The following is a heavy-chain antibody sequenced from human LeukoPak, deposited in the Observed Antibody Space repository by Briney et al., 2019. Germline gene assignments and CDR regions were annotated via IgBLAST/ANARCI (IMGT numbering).Heavy chain of an antibody. Sequence: PGGSLRLSCVASGLTFTNYGMMWVRQAPGKGLVWVSYIDGDGRTTTYADSVKGRFTISRDNAKDTLYLQMNSLRAEDTAMYYCARNYNGMSCWGQGTLVIVSS. CDR2: IDGDGRTT. J-gene: IGHJ4*02. D-gene: IGHD1-26*01. CDR1: GLTFTNYG. V-gene: IGHV3-74*01. CDR3: ARNYNGMSC.